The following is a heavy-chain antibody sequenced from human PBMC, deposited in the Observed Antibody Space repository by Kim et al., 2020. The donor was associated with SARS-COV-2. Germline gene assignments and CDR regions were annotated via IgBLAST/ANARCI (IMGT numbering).Heavy chain of an antibody. CDR1: GYTFTGYY. J-gene: IGHJ1*01. CDR2: INPNSGGT. Sequence: ASVKVSCKASGYTFTGYYMHWVRQAPGQGLEWMVWINPNSGGTNYAQKFQGWVTMTRDTSISTAYMELSRLRSDDTAVYYCARGHLWFGELLDPGQYATEYFQHWGQGTLVTVSS. V-gene: IGHV1-2*04. CDR3: ARGHLWFGELLDPGQYATEYFQH. D-gene: IGHD3-10*01.